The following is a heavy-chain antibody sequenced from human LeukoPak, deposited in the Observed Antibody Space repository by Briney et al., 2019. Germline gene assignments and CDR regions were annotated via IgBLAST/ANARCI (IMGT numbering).Heavy chain of an antibody. D-gene: IGHD3-10*01. Sequence: SVKVSCKASGGTFSSYAISWVRQAPGQGLEWMGGIIPIFGTANYAQKFQGRVTITADESTSTAYMELSSLRSEDTAVYYCAKDSGPLLLWFGEHQAPLDYWGQGTLVTVSS. V-gene: IGHV1-69*13. CDR3: AKDSGPLLLWFGEHQAPLDY. J-gene: IGHJ4*02. CDR2: IIPIFGTA. CDR1: GGTFSSYA.